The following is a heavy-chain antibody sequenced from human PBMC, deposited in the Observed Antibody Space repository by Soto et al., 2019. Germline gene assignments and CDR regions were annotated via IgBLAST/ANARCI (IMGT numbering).Heavy chain of an antibody. CDR3: ARGAPYCSSTSCSLYDYYYMDV. Sequence: QVQLVQSGAEVKKPGSSVKVSCKASGGTFSSYTISWVRQAPGQGLEWMGRIIPILGIANYAQKFQGRVTITADKSTSTAYMELSSLRSEDTAVYYCARGAPYCSSTSCSLYDYYYMDVWGKGTTVTVSS. V-gene: IGHV1-69*02. CDR2: IIPILGIA. J-gene: IGHJ6*03. D-gene: IGHD2-2*01. CDR1: GGTFSSYT.